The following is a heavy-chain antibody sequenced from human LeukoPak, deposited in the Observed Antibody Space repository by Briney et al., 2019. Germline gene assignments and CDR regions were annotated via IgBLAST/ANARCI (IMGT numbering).Heavy chain of an antibody. Sequence: GESLTISCKGSGYSFTSYWIGWAPQIPGKSLEWIGIIYPGDSDTRYSPSFQGPVTISADKSISTAYLQWSSLKASDTAMYFCARHFFDCSSTTCYPNWFDPWGQGTRVTVSS. D-gene: IGHD2-2*01. CDR1: GYSFTSYW. V-gene: IGHV5-51*01. J-gene: IGHJ5*02. CDR3: ARHFFDCSSTTCYPNWFDP. CDR2: IYPGDSDT.